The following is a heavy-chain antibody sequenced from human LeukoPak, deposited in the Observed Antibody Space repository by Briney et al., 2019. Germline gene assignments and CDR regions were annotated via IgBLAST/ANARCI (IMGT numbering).Heavy chain of an antibody. CDR2: IYYSGST. V-gene: IGHV4-30-4*01. D-gene: IGHD4-17*01. J-gene: IGHJ3*02. Sequence: PSQTLSLTCTVSGGSISSGDYYWSWIRQHPGKGLEWIGYIYYSGSTYYNPSLKSRVTISVDTSKNQFSLKLSSVTAADTAVYYCAREGYGDYQPEDAFDIWGQGTMVTVSS. CDR1: GGSISSGDYY. CDR3: AREGYGDYQPEDAFDI.